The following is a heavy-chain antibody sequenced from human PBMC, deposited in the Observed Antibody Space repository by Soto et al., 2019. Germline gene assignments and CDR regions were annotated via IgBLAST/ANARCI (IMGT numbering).Heavy chain of an antibody. V-gene: IGHV4-34*01. CDR1: GGSFSGYY. D-gene: IGHD2-21*02. CDR3: ARGPTPYCGGDCYEWWFDP. CDR2: INHSGST. Sequence: SETLSLTCAAYGGSFSGYYWSWIRQPPGKGLEWIGEINHSGSTNYNPSLKSRVTISVDTSKNQFSLKLSSVTAADTAVYYCARGPTPYCGGDCYEWWFDPWGQGTLVTVSS. J-gene: IGHJ5*02.